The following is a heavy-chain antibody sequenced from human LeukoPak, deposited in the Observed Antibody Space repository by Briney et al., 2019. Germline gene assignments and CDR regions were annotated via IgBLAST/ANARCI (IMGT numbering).Heavy chain of an antibody. V-gene: IGHV4-38-2*01. D-gene: IGHD3-16*01. CDR3: ASPRGTYIDY. CDR2: IFHSGNT. J-gene: IGHJ4*02. CDR1: GYSISSGYF. Sequence: SETLTLTCAVSGYSISSGYFWGWIRQSPRKGLEWTGSIFHSGNTYYNPSLKSRATLSVDTSKNEFSLRLTSVTAEDTAMYYCASPRGTYIDYWGQGTLVTVSS.